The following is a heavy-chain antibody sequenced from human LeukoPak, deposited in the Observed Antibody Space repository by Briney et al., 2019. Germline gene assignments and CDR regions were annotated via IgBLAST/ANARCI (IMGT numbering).Heavy chain of an antibody. D-gene: IGHD3-22*01. V-gene: IGHV3-9*01. J-gene: IGHJ4*02. CDR2: MSWSSGAI. Sequence: PGRSLRLSCAASGFTFYDFAMHWVRHAPGKGLEWVSGMSWSSGAILYADSVKGRFTMSRDNAKNSLYLQMDSLKTEDTALYYCVKGYYFDPSGYPFDYWGQGTLVTVSS. CDR1: GFTFYDFA. CDR3: VKGYYFDPSGYPFDY.